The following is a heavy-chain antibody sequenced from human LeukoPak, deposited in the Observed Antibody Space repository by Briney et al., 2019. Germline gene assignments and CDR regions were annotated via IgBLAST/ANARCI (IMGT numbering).Heavy chain of an antibody. CDR3: ASLILQKETPYNDFDI. CDR2: IDSSSSTI. CDR1: GFTFSIYS. V-gene: IGHV3-48*01. Sequence: GGSLRLSCAASGFTFSIYSLNWVRQAPGKGLEWVSYIDSSSSTIYYADSVKGRFTISRDNAENSLYLQMNSLIAADTAVYYCASLILQKETPYNDFDIWGQGTMVAVSS. J-gene: IGHJ3*02. D-gene: IGHD2-21*01.